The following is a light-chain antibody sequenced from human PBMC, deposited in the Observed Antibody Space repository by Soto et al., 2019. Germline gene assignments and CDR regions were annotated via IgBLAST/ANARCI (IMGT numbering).Light chain of an antibody. Sequence: ETVLTQSPGSLSLPQGESPTLSCRPSQSVSSSYLAWYQQKPGQAPRLLIYGASSRATGIPDRFSGSGSGTDFTLTISRLEPEDFAVYFCQQYGSSPWTFGQGTKVDIK. CDR3: QQYGSSPWT. J-gene: IGKJ1*01. CDR2: GAS. V-gene: IGKV3-20*01. CDR1: QSVSSSY.